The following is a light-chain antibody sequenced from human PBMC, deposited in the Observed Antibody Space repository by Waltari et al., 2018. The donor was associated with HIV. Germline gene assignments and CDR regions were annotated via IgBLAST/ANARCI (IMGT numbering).Light chain of an antibody. CDR2: AAS. Sequence: EIVLTQSPATLSLSPGERATLSCRASQSVSNSLIWYQQKPGQAPRLLIYAASNRATGVPARFSGSGSGTDFTLTISSLEPEDFAVYYCQQRSNWPPITFGGGTKVEIK. CDR3: QQRSNWPPIT. CDR1: QSVSNS. V-gene: IGKV3-11*01. J-gene: IGKJ4*01.